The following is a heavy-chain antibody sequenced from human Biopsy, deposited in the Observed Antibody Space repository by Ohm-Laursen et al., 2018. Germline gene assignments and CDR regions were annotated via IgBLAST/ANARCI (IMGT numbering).Heavy chain of an antibody. CDR3: ARGYSRRVSIFEASIYWFDT. Sequence: ALVKVSCKASGYSFSTYDVNWVRQARGQGLEWMGWMIPSSGKTGYAQRFQGRVTLTMNTSISTAYMELSGLRSEDTAVYFCARGYSRRVSIFEASIYWFDTWGQGTPVTVSS. D-gene: IGHD6-6*01. CDR1: GYSFSTYD. J-gene: IGHJ5*02. CDR2: MIPSSGKT. V-gene: IGHV1-8*01.